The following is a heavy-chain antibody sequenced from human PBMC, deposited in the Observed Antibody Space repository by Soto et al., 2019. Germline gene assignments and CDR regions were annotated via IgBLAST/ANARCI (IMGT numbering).Heavy chain of an antibody. CDR2: IYYSGRT. CDR3: TRHKGAAGSWYFDL. D-gene: IGHD6-13*01. Sequence: SETLSLTCTVSGGSISSSDYYWGWIRQPPGKGLEWIGNIYYSGRTYYNPSLKSRVTISVDTSKNQFSLNLSSVTAADTAVYYCTRHKGAAGSWYFDLWGRGTLVTVSS. J-gene: IGHJ2*01. CDR1: GGSISSSDYY. V-gene: IGHV4-39*01.